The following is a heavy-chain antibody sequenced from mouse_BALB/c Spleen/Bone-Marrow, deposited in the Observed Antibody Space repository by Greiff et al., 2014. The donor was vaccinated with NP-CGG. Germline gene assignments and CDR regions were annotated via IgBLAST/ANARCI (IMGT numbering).Heavy chain of an antibody. V-gene: IGHV1-69*02. Sequence: VQLQQSGAELVKPGAPVKLSCRASGYTFTSYWMNWVKQRPGRGLEWIGRIDPSDSETHYNQKFKDKATLTVDKSSSTAYIQLSSLTSEDSAVYYCSRAVGDGYYYAMDYWGQGTSVTVSS. CDR1: GYTFTSYW. J-gene: IGHJ4*01. D-gene: IGHD2-3*01. CDR2: IDPSDSET. CDR3: SRAVGDGYYYAMDY.